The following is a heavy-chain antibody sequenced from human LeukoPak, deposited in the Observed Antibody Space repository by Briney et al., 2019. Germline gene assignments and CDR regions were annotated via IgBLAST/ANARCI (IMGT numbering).Heavy chain of an antibody. CDR1: GFTFSSYW. CDR3: AREQIQLWLSYNWFDP. V-gene: IGHV3-7*03. Sequence: GGSLRLSCAASGFTFSSYWMSWVRQAPGKGLEWVANIKQDGSEKYYVDSVKGRFTISRDNAKNSLYLQMNSLRAEDTAVYYCAREQIQLWLSYNWFDPWGQGTLVTVSS. CDR2: IKQDGSEK. D-gene: IGHD5-18*01. J-gene: IGHJ5*02.